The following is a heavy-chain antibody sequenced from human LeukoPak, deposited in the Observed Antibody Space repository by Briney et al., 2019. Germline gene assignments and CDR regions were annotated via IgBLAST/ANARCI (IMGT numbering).Heavy chain of an antibody. V-gene: IGHV1-69*06. CDR1: GGTFSSYA. J-gene: IGHJ5*02. CDR2: SIPIFGTA. Sequence: SVKVSCKASGGTFSSYAISWVRQAPGQGLEWMGGSIPIFGTANYAQKFQGRVTITADKSTSTAYMELSSLRSEDTAVYYCARGRYYYDSSGYYDPGYNWFDPWGQGTLVTVSS. CDR3: ARGRYYYDSSGYYDPGYNWFDP. D-gene: IGHD3-22*01.